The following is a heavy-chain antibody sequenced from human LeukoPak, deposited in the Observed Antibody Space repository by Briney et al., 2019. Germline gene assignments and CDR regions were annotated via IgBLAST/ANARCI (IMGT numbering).Heavy chain of an antibody. J-gene: IGHJ5*01. V-gene: IGHV1-46*01. CDR1: GYTFTSYN. CDR3: VWGATLTGTNWFDS. Sequence: ASVKVSCKASGYTFTSYNIHRVRQAPGLGLEWMGIINPSSDRATYAQTFHNRVTMTRDTSTSTVHMELNSLRSDDTAVYYCVWGATLTGTNWFDSWGQGTLVTVSS. CDR2: INPSSDRA. D-gene: IGHD3-9*01.